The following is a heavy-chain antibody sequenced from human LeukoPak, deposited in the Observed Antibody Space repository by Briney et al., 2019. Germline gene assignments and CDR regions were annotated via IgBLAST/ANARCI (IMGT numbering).Heavy chain of an antibody. D-gene: IGHD3-22*01. CDR2: ISAYNGNT. J-gene: IGHJ4*02. Sequence: GASVKVSCKASGGTFSNYAISWVRQAPGQGLERMGWISAYNGNTNYAQKLQGRVTMTTDTSTSTAYMELRSLRSDDTAVYYCARGPDHHYYYDSSFRGVDYWGQGTLVTVSS. V-gene: IGHV1-18*01. CDR1: GGTFSNYA. CDR3: ARGPDHHYYYDSSFRGVDY.